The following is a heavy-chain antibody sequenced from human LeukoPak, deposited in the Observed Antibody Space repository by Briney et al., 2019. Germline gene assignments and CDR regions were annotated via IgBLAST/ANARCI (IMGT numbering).Heavy chain of an antibody. CDR3: ARDSSSWTVSSIDY. CDR1: GYTFTSYG. J-gene: IGHJ4*02. CDR2: INPNSGGT. V-gene: IGHV1-2*02. Sequence: ASVKVSCKASGYTFTSYGISWVRQAPGQGLEWMGWINPNSGGTNYAQKFQGRVTMTRDTSISTAYMELSRLRSDDTAVYYCARDSSSWTVSSIDYWGQGTLVTVSS. D-gene: IGHD6-13*01.